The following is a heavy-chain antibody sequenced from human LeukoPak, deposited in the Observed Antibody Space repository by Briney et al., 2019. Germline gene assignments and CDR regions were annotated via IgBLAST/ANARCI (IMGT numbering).Heavy chain of an antibody. Sequence: GGSLRLSCAASGFTFSSYGMHWVRQAPGKGLEWVSSISSSSSYIYYVDSVKGRFTISRDNAKSSLYLQMNSLRPEDTAVYYCARGATMSSSWMDDAFDIWGQGTMVTVSS. CDR1: GFTFSSYG. D-gene: IGHD6-13*01. CDR2: ISSSSSYI. CDR3: ARGATMSSSWMDDAFDI. J-gene: IGHJ3*02. V-gene: IGHV3-21*01.